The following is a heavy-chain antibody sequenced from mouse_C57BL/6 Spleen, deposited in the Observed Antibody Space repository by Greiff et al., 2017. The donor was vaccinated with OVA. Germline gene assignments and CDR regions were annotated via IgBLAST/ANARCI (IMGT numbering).Heavy chain of an antibody. D-gene: IGHD2-1*01. Sequence: QVQLKQPGAELVKPGASVKLSCKASGYTFTSYWMHWVKQRPGQGLEWIGMIHPNSGSTNYNEKFKSKATLTVDKSSSTAYMQLSSLTSEDSAVYYCARSEGAYGNYLDYWGQGTTLTVSS. CDR1: GYTFTSYW. V-gene: IGHV1-64*01. CDR3: ARSEGAYGNYLDY. J-gene: IGHJ2*01. CDR2: IHPNSGST.